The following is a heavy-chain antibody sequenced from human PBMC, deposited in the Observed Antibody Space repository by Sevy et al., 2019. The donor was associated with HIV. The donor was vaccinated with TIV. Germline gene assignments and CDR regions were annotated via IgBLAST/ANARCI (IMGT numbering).Heavy chain of an antibody. CDR3: ARKYSGFWVDV. CDR1: GFTFSSYG. Sequence: GGSLRLSCAASGFTFSSYGMHWVRQAPGKGLEWVADIWYDGSNKYYADSVKGRFTISRDNSKNTLYLQMNSLRAEDRAVYYCARKYSGFWVDVWGKGTTVTVSS. D-gene: IGHD5-12*01. V-gene: IGHV3-33*01. J-gene: IGHJ6*04. CDR2: IWYDGSNK.